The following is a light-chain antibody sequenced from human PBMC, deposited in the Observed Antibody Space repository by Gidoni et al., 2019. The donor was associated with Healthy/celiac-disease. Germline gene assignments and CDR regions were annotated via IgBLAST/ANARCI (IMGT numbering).Light chain of an antibody. CDR3: QQYNNWPSWT. J-gene: IGKJ1*01. Sequence: EIVMTQSPATLSVSPGERATLSSRASQSVSSNLAGYQQKPGQAPRLLILGASTRATGIPARFSGSGSGTEFTLTISSLQSEDFAVYYCQQYNNWPSWTFGQGTKVEIK. CDR1: QSVSSN. V-gene: IGKV3-15*01. CDR2: GAS.